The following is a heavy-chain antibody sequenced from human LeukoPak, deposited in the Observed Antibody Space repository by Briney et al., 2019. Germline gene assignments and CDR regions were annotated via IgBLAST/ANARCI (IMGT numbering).Heavy chain of an antibody. CDR1: GFTFNKDG. D-gene: IGHD6-19*01. V-gene: IGHV3-23*01. J-gene: IGHJ4*02. CDR2: VNENGAET. CDR3: TKGDGGWYPIDY. Sequence: PGGSLRLSCAASGFTFNKDGMSWVRQAPGKGLEWVSTVNENGAETYYADSVKGRFTISRDNSKNTVLLQMNSLRADDTALYYCTKGDGGWYPIDYWGQGTLVIVSS.